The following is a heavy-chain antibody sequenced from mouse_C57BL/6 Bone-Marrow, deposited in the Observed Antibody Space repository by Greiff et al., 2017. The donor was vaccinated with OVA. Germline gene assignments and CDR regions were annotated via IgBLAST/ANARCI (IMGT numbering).Heavy chain of an antibody. CDR1: GFTFSSYA. D-gene: IGHD2-5*01. CDR2: ISSGGDYI. V-gene: IGHV5-9-1*02. Sequence: EVKLMESGAGLVKPGGSLKLSCAASGFTFSSYAMSWVRQTPEKRLEWVAYISSGGDYIYYADTVKGRFTISRDNARNTLYLQMSSLKSEDTAMYYCTRAYSNLWYFDVWGTGTTVTVSS. CDR3: TRAYSNLWYFDV. J-gene: IGHJ1*03.